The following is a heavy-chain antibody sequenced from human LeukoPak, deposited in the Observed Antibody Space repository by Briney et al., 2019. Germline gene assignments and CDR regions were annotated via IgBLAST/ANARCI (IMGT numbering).Heavy chain of an antibody. CDR1: GDSISSGAYS. V-gene: IGHV4-30-2*01. Sequence: PSQTLSLTCVVSGDSISSGAYSWSWIRQPPGKGLEWIGCIFHTGSTFYNPSLKSRVTISVDNSRNQFSLRLTSVTAADTAVYYCARELWFANAPGSWLDPGGQGALVTVSS. D-gene: IGHD3-10*01. CDR3: ARELWFANAPGSWLDP. J-gene: IGHJ5*02. CDR2: IFHTGST.